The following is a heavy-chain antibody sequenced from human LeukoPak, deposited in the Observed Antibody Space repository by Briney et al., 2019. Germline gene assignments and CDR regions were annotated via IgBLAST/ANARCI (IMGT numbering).Heavy chain of an antibody. Sequence: SETLSLTCTVSGGSGISGSYYWSWIQQPPGKGLEWIGYIYHSGTTKYNPSLKSRVTISIDTSKNQFSLKVRSVTAADTAVYFCARGTPLYSSDWYVNWFDPWGQGTLVTVSS. CDR3: ARGTPLYSSDWYVNWFDP. CDR2: IYHSGTT. V-gene: IGHV4-61*01. J-gene: IGHJ5*02. D-gene: IGHD6-19*01. CDR1: GGSGISGSYY.